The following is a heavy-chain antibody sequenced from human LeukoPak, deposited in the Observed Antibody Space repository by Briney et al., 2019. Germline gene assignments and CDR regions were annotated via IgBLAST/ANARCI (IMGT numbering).Heavy chain of an antibody. CDR3: ARVLRYFDWLLSPPYYFDY. V-gene: IGHV1-2*02. J-gene: IGHJ4*02. D-gene: IGHD3-9*01. CDR1: GYTFTGYY. Sequence: GASVKVSCKASGYTFTGYYMHWVRQAPGQGLEWMGWINPNSGGTNYAQKFQGRVTMTRDTSISTAYMELSRLRSDDTAVYYCARVLRYFDWLLSPPYYFDYWGQGTLVTVSS. CDR2: INPNSGGT.